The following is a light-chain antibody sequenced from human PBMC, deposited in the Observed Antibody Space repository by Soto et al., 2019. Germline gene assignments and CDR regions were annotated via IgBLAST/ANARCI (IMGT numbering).Light chain of an antibody. CDR3: QQRSNWPRVT. J-gene: IGKJ4*01. CDR2: DAS. V-gene: IGKV3-11*01. Sequence: EIVLTQYPATLSLSPGERATLSCRASQSVSSYLAWYQQKPGQAPRLLIYDASNRATGIPARFSGSGSGTDFTLTISSLEPEDFVVYYCQQRSNWPRVTFGGGTKVEIK. CDR1: QSVSSY.